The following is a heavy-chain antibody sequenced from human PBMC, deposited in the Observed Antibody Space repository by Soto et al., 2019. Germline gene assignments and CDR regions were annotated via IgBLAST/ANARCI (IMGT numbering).Heavy chain of an antibody. J-gene: IGHJ4*02. V-gene: IGHV4-30-4*01. CDR1: GGSISSGDYY. D-gene: IGHD3-9*01. CDR2: IYYSGST. CDR3: ARQDILTGVHY. Sequence: SETLSLTCTVSGGSISSGDYYWSWIRQPPGKGLEWIGYIYYSGSTYYNPSLKSRVTISVDTSKNQFSLKLSSVTAADTAVYYCARQDILTGVHYWGQGTLVTVSS.